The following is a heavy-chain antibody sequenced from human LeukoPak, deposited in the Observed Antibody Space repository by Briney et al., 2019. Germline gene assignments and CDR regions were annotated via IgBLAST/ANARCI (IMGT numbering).Heavy chain of an antibody. V-gene: IGHV3-74*01. CDR2: ISADGTTI. Sequence: GGSLRLSCAASGFTFSSSWMYWVRQAPGKGLVWVSRISADGTTINYADSVKGRFTISRDNAKNTLYLEMDSLRAEDTAVYYCARGIRYSSGWGMNAFDIWGQGTMVTVSS. D-gene: IGHD6-19*01. CDR1: GFTFSSSW. J-gene: IGHJ3*02. CDR3: ARGIRYSSGWGMNAFDI.